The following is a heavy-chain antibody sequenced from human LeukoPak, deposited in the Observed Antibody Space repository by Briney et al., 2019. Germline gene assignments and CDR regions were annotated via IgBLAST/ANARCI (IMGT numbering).Heavy chain of an antibody. CDR3: ARDPIRFLEWLLFSYYFDY. V-gene: IGHV3-30*04. CDR2: ISYDGSNK. Sequence: GGSLRLSCAASGFTFSSYAMHWVRQAPGKGLEWVAVISYDGSNKYYADSVKGRFTISRDNSKNTLYLQMNSLRAEDTAVYYCARDPIRFLEWLLFSYYFDYWGQGTLVTVSS. J-gene: IGHJ4*02. D-gene: IGHD3-3*01. CDR1: GFTFSSYA.